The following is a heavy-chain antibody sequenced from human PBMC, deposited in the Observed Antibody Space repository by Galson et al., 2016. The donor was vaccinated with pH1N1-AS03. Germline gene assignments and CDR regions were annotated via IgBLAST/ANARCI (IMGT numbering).Heavy chain of an antibody. D-gene: IGHD3-16*01. J-gene: IGHJ6*02. CDR1: GGTFNNYA. V-gene: IGHV1-69*06. Sequence: SVKVSCKASGGTFNNYAIGWVRQAPGRGLEWMGGIILMFGTANYAQKFQGRVTITADKSTTIDYKSTTTAYMELSSLRSEDTAVYYCAKTRDYHSRDAMDVWGQGTTATVSS. CDR2: IILMFGTA. CDR3: AKTRDYHSRDAMDV.